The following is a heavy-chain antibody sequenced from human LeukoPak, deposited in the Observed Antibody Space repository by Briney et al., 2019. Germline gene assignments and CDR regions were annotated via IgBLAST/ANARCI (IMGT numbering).Heavy chain of an antibody. CDR1: GFTFSDYY. D-gene: IGHD4-11*01. Sequence: PGGSLRLSCAASGFTFSDYYMSWIRQAPGKGLEWVSYISSSGSTIYYADSVKGRFTISRDNAKNSLYLQMNSLRAEDTAVYYCARPIRGGDYSSPFDYWGQGTLVTVSS. J-gene: IGHJ4*02. CDR3: ARPIRGGDYSSPFDY. V-gene: IGHV3-11*04. CDR2: ISSSGSTI.